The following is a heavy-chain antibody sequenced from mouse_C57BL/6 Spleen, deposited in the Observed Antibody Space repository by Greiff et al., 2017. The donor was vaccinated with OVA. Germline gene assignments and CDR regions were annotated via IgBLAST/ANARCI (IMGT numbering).Heavy chain of an antibody. CDR1: GYTFTDYY. D-gene: IGHD3-3*01. J-gene: IGHJ2*01. CDR2: INPYNGGT. Sequence: DVQLQESGPVLVKPGASVKMSCKASGYTFTDYYMNWVKQSHGKSLEWIGVINPYNGGTSYNQKFKGKATLTVDKSSSTAYMELNSLTSEDSAVYYCARSEGTNFDYWGQGTTLTVSS. V-gene: IGHV1-19*01. CDR3: ARSEGTNFDY.